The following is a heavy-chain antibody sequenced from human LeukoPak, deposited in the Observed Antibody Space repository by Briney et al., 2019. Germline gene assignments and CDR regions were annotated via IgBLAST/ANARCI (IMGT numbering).Heavy chain of an antibody. V-gene: IGHV3-53*01. Sequence: GGSLRLSCAASGFTVSSNYMSWVRQAPGKGLEWVSVIYSGGSTYYADSVKGRFTISRDNSKNTLNLQMNSLRAEDTAVYYCARDNCSGVTGCDYYYGMDVWGQGTTVTVSS. CDR1: GFTVSSNY. CDR3: ARDNCSGVTGCDYYYGMDV. D-gene: IGHD2-15*01. CDR2: IYSGGST. J-gene: IGHJ6*02.